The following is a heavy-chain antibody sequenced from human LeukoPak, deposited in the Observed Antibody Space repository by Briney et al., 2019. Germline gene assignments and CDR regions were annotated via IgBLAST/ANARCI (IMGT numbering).Heavy chain of an antibody. Sequence: SLRLPCAASGFTFSSYAMVCVRQAPAKGLEWVAVVSYNGNSKYYADSVKGRFTISRDNSKNTLYLQMNSLRPEDTAVYYCARPGGYQANYYCYALDVWGQGTTVTVSS. CDR2: VSYNGNSK. D-gene: IGHD3-16*01. J-gene: IGHJ6*02. CDR1: GFTFSSYA. V-gene: IGHV3-30-3*01. CDR3: ARPGGYQANYYCYALDV.